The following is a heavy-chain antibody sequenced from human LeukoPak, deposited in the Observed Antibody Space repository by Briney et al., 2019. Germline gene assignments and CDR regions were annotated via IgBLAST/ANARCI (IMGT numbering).Heavy chain of an antibody. D-gene: IGHD3-10*01. CDR2: VDRTANT. J-gene: IGHJ4*02. CDR1: GGTFSGYY. Sequence: SETLSLTCDVYGGTFSGYYWSWIRQPPGKGLEWIGEVDRTANTNYNASLKSRVTMSVDMSKNHFSLQLSSVTAAGTAVYYCARRKGSPVTRIDYWGQGTLVTVSS. V-gene: IGHV4-34*01. CDR3: ARRKGSPVTRIDY.